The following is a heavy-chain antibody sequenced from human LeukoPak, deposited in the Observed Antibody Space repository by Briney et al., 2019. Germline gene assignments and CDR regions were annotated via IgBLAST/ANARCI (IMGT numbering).Heavy chain of an antibody. D-gene: IGHD1-1*01. CDR3: ARYTELLGRHFDY. CDR1: GYSISSGFY. Sequence: SETLSLTCAVSGYSISSGFYWAWLRQPPGKGLEWIGSIYHSGSTYYNPSLKSRVTISVDTSKNQFSLKLSSVTAADTAVYYCARYTELLGRHFDYWGQGTLVTVFS. CDR2: IYHSGST. J-gene: IGHJ4*02. V-gene: IGHV4-38-2*01.